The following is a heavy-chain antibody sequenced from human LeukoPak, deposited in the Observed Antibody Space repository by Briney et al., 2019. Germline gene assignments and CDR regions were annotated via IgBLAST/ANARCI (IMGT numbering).Heavy chain of an antibody. CDR3: ASDPPGYGDYDEVGYFQH. V-gene: IGHV3-48*01. D-gene: IGHD4-17*01. CDR1: GFTFSSYS. Sequence: SGGSLRLSCAASGFTFSSYSMNWVRQAPGKGLEWVSYISSSSSTIYYADSVKGRFTISRDNAKNSLYLQMNSLRAEDTAVYYCASDPPGYGDYDEVGYFQHWGQGTLVTVSS. J-gene: IGHJ1*01. CDR2: ISSSSSTI.